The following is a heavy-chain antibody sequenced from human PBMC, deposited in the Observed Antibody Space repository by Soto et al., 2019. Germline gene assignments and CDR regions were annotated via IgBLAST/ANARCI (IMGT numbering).Heavy chain of an antibody. D-gene: IGHD3-3*01. Sequence: SETLSLTCAVYGGSFSGYYWSWIRQPPGKGLEWIGEINHSGSTNYNPSLKSRVTISVDTSKNQFSLKPSSVTAADTAVYYCARVDYDFSYYYYYMDVWGKGTTVTVS. CDR3: ARVDYDFSYYYYYMDV. V-gene: IGHV4-34*01. CDR2: INHSGST. CDR1: GGSFSGYY. J-gene: IGHJ6*03.